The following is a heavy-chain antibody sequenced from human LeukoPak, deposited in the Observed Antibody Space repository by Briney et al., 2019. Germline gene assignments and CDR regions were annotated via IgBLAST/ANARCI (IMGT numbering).Heavy chain of an antibody. J-gene: IGHJ4*01. CDR2: INHSGST. D-gene: IGHD3-3*01. Sequence: PSETLSLTCAVYGGSFSDNYWTWIRQPPGKGLEWIGEINHSGSTNYNPSLKSRVTISVDTSKDQFSLKLSSVTAADTAVYFCARVFQGGEWLLGGLDYWGHGTLVTVSS. CDR1: GGSFSDNY. CDR3: ARVFQGGEWLLGGLDY. V-gene: IGHV4-34*01.